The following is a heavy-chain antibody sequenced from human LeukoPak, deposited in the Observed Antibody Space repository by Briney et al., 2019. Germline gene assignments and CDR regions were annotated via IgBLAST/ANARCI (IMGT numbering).Heavy chain of an antibody. CDR1: GYNFPNHW. J-gene: IGHJ3*01. D-gene: IGHD4-11*01. V-gene: IGHV5-51*01. Sequence: GESLKISCSSSGYNFPNHWLAWVRQMPGKGLEWVGNIYPGDSDTRYNPSFQGHVTISADKSTSTAYLQWSRLQDPDTALYYCARRSVADTTGYGLDLWGQGTLVTVSS. CDR2: IYPGDSDT. CDR3: ARRSVADTTGYGLDL.